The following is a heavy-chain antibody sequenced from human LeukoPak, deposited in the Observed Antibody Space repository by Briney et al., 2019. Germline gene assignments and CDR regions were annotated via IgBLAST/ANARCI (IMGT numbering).Heavy chain of an antibody. CDR2: IRYDGSNK. J-gene: IGHJ4*02. CDR3: AKDRGYYDSSGYDGFGY. CDR1: GFTSSSYG. Sequence: GGSLRLSCAASGFTSSSYGMHWVRQAPGKGLEWVAFIRYDGSNKYYADSVKGRFTISRDNSKNTLYLQMNSLRAEDTAVYYCAKDRGYYDSSGYDGFGYWGQGTLVTVSS. V-gene: IGHV3-30*02. D-gene: IGHD3-22*01.